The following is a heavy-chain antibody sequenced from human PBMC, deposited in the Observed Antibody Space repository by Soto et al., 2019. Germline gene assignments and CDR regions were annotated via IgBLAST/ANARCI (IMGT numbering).Heavy chain of an antibody. CDR2: IIPSFGTA. V-gene: IGHV1-69*01. CDR1: GGTFSSYA. CDR3: ARGAVPAAIGRSYYCFYGMDV. Sequence: QVQLVQSGAEVKKPGSSVKVSCKASGGTFSSYAISWVRQAPGQGLEWMGGIIPSFGTANYAQKFQGRVTITADEYTSTAYRELSSLRSEGTAVYYCARGAVPAAIGRSYYCFYGMDVWGQGTTVTVSS. J-gene: IGHJ6*02. D-gene: IGHD2-2*02.